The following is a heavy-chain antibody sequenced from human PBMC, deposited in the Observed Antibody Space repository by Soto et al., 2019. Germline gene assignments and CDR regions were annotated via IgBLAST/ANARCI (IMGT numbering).Heavy chain of an antibody. CDR2: ISAYNGNT. V-gene: IGHV1-18*01. CDR3: ARVPLPYCSSTSCYGGNWFDP. D-gene: IGHD2-2*01. J-gene: IGHJ5*02. CDR1: GYTFTSYG. Sequence: GASVKVSCKASGYTFTSYGISWVRQAPGQGIEWMGWISAYNGNTNYAQKLQGRVTMTTDTSTSTAYMELRSLRSDDTAVYYCARVPLPYCSSTSCYGGNWFDPWGQGTLVTVSS.